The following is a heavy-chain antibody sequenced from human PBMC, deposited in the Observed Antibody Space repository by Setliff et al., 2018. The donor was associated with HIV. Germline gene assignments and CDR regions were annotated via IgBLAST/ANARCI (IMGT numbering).Heavy chain of an antibody. J-gene: IGHJ4*02. CDR2: IYYSGST. V-gene: IGHV4-39*01. D-gene: IGHD1-7*01. Sequence: KTSETLSLTCTVSGGSISSSSYYWGWIRQPPGKGLEWIGSIYYSGSTYYNPSLKSRVTISVDTSKNQFSLKLSSVTAADTAVYYCARQSLELGDYWGQGTLVTVSS. CDR3: ARQSLELGDY. CDR1: GGSISSSSYY.